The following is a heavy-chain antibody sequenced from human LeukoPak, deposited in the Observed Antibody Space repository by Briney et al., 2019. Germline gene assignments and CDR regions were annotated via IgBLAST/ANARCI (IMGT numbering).Heavy chain of an antibody. Sequence: GGSLRLSCAASGFTFGSYALHWVRQAPGKGLEWVAFISYHGKSENYADSVKGRFTISRDITKNMLYLQMNSLRPEDTAVYYCARDSVTTGFYFDYWGQGTLVTVSS. CDR3: ARDSVTTGFYFDY. V-gene: IGHV3-30*04. J-gene: IGHJ4*02. CDR2: ISYHGKSE. CDR1: GFTFGSYA. D-gene: IGHD4-17*01.